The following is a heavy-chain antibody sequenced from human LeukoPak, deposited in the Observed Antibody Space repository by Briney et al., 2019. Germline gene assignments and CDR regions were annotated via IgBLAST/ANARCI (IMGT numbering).Heavy chain of an antibody. V-gene: IGHV4-59*08. J-gene: IGHJ4*02. CDR2: VYYSGTT. Sequence: SETLSLTCSLSGVSVTSYFWSWIRQPPGKGLEWVGHVYYSGTTYYNPSLKSRVTISVDTSKNQFSLKLNSVTAADTAVYYCASLLADYGSSTRSWGQGTLVTVSS. CDR1: GVSVTSYF. CDR3: ASLLADYGSSTRS. D-gene: IGHD1-26*01.